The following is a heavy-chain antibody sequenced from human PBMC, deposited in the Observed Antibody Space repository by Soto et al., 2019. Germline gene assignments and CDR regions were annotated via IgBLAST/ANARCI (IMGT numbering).Heavy chain of an antibody. J-gene: IGHJ4*02. Sequence: GGFLRLSCAASGFIVTSNYMSWVRQAPGKGLEWVSVIYSDGTTNYAESVKGRFTISRDNSKNTVFLQMSSLRAEDTAVYYCAKGGPGASSGLFESWGQGTLVTVSS. V-gene: IGHV3-53*01. D-gene: IGHD3-10*01. CDR2: IYSDGTT. CDR1: GFIVTSNY. CDR3: AKGGPGASSGLFES.